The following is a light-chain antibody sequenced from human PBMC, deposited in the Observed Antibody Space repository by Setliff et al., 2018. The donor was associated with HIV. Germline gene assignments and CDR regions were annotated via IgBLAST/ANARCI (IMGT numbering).Light chain of an antibody. J-gene: IGLJ1*01. CDR3: CSYAGSDSYI. CDR2: DVN. V-gene: IGLV2-11*01. Sequence: QSALTQPRSVSGSPGQSVTFSCTGSRSDVGAYNFVSWYQQHPGKAPKLIIYDVNKRPSGAPDRFSGSKSGDTASLSISGLQSEDEADYYCCSYAGSDSYIFGSGTKVTVL. CDR1: RSDVGAYNF.